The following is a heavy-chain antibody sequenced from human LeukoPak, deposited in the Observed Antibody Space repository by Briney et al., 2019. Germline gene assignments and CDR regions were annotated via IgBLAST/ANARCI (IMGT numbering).Heavy chain of an antibody. V-gene: IGHV3-53*01. J-gene: IGHJ4*02. CDR3: AREVSGWYYFDY. CDR1: GFTVSSNY. D-gene: IGHD6-19*01. Sequence: GGSLRLSCAASGFTVSSNYMSWVRQAPGKGLEWVSVIYSGGSTYYADSVKGRFTISRDNSTNTLYLQMNSLRAEDTAVYYCAREVSGWYYFDYWGQGTLVTVSS. CDR2: IYSGGST.